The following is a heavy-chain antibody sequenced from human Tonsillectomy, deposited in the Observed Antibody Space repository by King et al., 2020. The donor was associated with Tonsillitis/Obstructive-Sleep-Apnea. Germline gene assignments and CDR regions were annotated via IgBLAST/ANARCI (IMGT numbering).Heavy chain of an antibody. J-gene: IGHJ4*02. V-gene: IGHV3-9*01. CDR1: GFTFDDYA. Sequence: VQLVESGGGLVQPGRSLRLSCAASGFTFDDYAMHWVRQAPGKGLEWVSGISWNSGSIGYADSVKGRFTIPRDNAKNSLYLQMNSLRAEDTALYYCAKASGAFDYWGQGTLVTVSS. CDR2: ISWNSGSI. CDR3: AKASGAFDY. D-gene: IGHD2-15*01.